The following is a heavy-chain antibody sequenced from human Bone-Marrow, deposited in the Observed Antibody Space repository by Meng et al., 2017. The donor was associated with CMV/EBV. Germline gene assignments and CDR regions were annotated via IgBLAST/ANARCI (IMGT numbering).Heavy chain of an antibody. CDR3: AKEEWIAVAGTPNGRFDP. Sequence: GGSLRLSCAASGFTFSSYGMHWVRQAPGKGLEWVAFIRYDGSNKYYADSVKGRFTISRDNSKNTLYLQMNSLRTEDTAVYYCAKEEWIAVAGTPNGRFDPWGQGTLVTVSS. CDR2: IRYDGSNK. CDR1: GFTFSSYG. D-gene: IGHD6-19*01. V-gene: IGHV3-30*02. J-gene: IGHJ5*02.